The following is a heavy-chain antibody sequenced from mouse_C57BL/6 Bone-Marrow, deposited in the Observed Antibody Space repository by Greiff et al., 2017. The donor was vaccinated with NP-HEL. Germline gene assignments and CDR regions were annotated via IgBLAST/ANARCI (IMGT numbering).Heavy chain of an antibody. D-gene: IGHD1-1*01. Sequence: EVQLVESGPGLVKPSQSLSLTCSVTGYSIISGYYWNWIRQFPGNKLEWMAYISYDGSNNYNPSLKNRIPITRDISKNQFFLKLTSVTSEDTATYYCAREGGYYGSPFAYWGQGTLVTVSA. CDR2: ISYDGSN. J-gene: IGHJ3*01. CDR3: AREGGYYGSPFAY. V-gene: IGHV3-6*01. CDR1: GYSIISGYY.